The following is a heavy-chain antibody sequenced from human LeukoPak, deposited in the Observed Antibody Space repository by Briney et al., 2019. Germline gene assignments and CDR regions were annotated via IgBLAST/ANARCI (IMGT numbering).Heavy chain of an antibody. CDR1: GYSFTSYW. V-gene: IGHV5-51*01. CDR3: ARQVVGQPPRDCSGGSCYSEHYFDY. D-gene: IGHD2-15*01. Sequence: GESLKISCKGSGYSFTSYWIGWVRQMPGKGLEWMGIIYPGDSDTRYSPSFQGQVTISADKSISTAYLQWSSLKASDTAVYYCARQVVGQPPRDCSGGSCYSEHYFDYWGQGTLVTVSS. J-gene: IGHJ4*02. CDR2: IYPGDSDT.